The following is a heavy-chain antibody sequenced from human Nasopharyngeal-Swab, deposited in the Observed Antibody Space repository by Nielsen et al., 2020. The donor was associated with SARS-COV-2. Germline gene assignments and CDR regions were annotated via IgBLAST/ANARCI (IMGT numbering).Heavy chain of an antibody. D-gene: IGHD6-19*01. J-gene: IGHJ6*03. CDR1: GGSINSYY. Sequence: SETLSLTCTVSGGSINSYYWSWIRQPPGKGLEWIGYIYYSGSTNYNPSLKSRVTISVDTSKNQFSLKLSSVTAADTAVYYCARDGYSSGWYGRDYYYYMDVWGKGTTVTVSS. CDR2: IYYSGST. V-gene: IGHV4-59*01. CDR3: ARDGYSSGWYGRDYYYYMDV.